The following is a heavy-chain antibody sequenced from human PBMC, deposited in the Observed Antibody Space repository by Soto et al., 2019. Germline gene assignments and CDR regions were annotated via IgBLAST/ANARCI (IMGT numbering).Heavy chain of an antibody. D-gene: IGHD4-17*01. V-gene: IGHV3-21*01. CDR3: ARDSPGDYLYYYYGMDV. CDR2: ISSSSSYI. CDR1: GFTFSSYS. Sequence: GGSLRLSCAASGFTFSSYSMNWVRQAPGKGLEWVSSISSSSSYIYYADSVKGRFTISRDNAKNSLYLQMNSLRAEDTAVYYCARDSPGDYLYYYYGMDVWGQGTTVTVSS. J-gene: IGHJ6*02.